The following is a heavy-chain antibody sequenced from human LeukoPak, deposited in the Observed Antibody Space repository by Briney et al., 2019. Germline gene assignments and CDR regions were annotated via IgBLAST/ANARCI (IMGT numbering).Heavy chain of an antibody. J-gene: IGHJ4*02. CDR3: AHRDTTMVRVDY. D-gene: IGHD5-18*01. CDR2: IKRKTDGGTT. V-gene: IGHV3-15*01. CDR1: GFTFRNAS. Sequence: GGSLRLSCAASGFTFRNASMSWVRQAPGKGLEWVGRIKRKTDGGTTDYAAPVKGRFTISRDDSKNTLYLQMNSLTTEDTAVYFCAHRDTTMVRVDYWGQGTLVTFSS.